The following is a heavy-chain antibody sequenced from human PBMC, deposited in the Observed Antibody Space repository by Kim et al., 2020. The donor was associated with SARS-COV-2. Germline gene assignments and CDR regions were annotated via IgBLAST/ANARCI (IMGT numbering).Heavy chain of an antibody. Sequence: NPALKRRVTISVDTSKNQFSLKLSSVTAADTAVYYCARDPISVATTRELWWGRGTLVTVSS. CDR3: ARDPISVATTRELW. J-gene: IGHJ4*01. V-gene: IGHV4-30-2*04. D-gene: IGHD5-12*01.